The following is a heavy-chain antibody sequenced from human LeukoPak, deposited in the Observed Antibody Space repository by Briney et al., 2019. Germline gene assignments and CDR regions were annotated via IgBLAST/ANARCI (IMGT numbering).Heavy chain of an antibody. V-gene: IGHV3-73*01. CDR2: IRSKINGYAT. J-gene: IGHJ3*02. Sequence: GGSLRLSCGASGFSFSASSMHWVRQAPGKGLEWVGRIRSKINGYATHFAASVDGRFTVSRDDSKNTMYLHMNSLKTEDTAVYYCASGGGVLAAFDIWGEGTMVIVSS. CDR1: GFSFSASS. CDR3: ASGGGVLAAFDI. D-gene: IGHD2-8*02.